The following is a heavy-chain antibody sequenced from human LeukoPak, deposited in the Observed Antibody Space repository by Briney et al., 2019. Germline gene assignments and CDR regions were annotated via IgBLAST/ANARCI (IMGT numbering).Heavy chain of an antibody. J-gene: IGHJ3*02. CDR3: ARVYRGSNSSGYCCRRAFDI. Sequence: ASVKVSCKASGYTFTSYGISWVRQAPGQGLEWMGWISAYSGDTNYAQKFQGRATMTTDTSTSTAYMELRSLSSDDTAVYYCARVYRGSNSSGYCCRRAFDIWGQGTMVTVSS. D-gene: IGHD3-22*01. V-gene: IGHV1-18*01. CDR1: GYTFTSYG. CDR2: ISAYSGDT.